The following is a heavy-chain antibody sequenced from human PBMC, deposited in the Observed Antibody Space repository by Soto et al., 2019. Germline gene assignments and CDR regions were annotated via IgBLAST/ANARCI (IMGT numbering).Heavy chain of an antibody. D-gene: IGHD3-3*01. CDR1: GYTFTSYG. CDR2: ISAYNGNT. CDR3: ARVAANTIFGVDEVPRMLWEEPPPGYYYYMDV. V-gene: IGHV1-18*01. Sequence: QVQLVQSGAEMKKPGASVKVSCKASGYTFTSYGISWVRQAPGQGLEWMGWISAYNGNTNYAQKLQGRVTMTTDTSTSTAYMELRSLRSDDTAVYYCARVAANTIFGVDEVPRMLWEEPPPGYYYYMDVWGKGTTVTVSS. J-gene: IGHJ6*03.